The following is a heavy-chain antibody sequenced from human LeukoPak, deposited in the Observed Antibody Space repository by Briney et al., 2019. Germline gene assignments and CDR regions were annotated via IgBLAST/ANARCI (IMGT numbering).Heavy chain of an antibody. CDR2: ISYDGSNK. Sequence: GGSLRLSCAASGFTFSSYAMHWVRQAPGKGLEWVAVISYDGSNKYYADSVKGRFTISRDNSKNTLYLQMNSLRAEDTAVYYCARGDGQGIAAAGLFDYWGQGTLVTVSS. J-gene: IGHJ4*02. CDR1: GFTFSSYA. V-gene: IGHV3-30*04. CDR3: ARGDGQGIAAAGLFDY. D-gene: IGHD6-13*01.